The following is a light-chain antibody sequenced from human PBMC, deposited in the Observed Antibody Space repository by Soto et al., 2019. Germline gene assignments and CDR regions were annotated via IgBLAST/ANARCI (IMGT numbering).Light chain of an antibody. CDR2: GAS. CDR1: QSVSSSY. J-gene: IGKJ5*01. CDR3: QHFGGTTFT. Sequence: EIVLTQSPGTLSLSPGEGATLSCRASQSVSSSYIAWYQQRPGQTPSLLIYGASTRATGIPDRFSGSGSGTHFTLTISRLEPVDFAVYYCQHFGGTTFTFGQGTRLEIK. V-gene: IGKV3-20*01.